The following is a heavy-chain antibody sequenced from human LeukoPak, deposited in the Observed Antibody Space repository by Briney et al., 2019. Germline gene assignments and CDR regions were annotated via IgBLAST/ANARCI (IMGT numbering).Heavy chain of an antibody. D-gene: IGHD1-26*01. V-gene: IGHV3-30*04. CDR1: GLTFRDYA. J-gene: IGHJ4*02. CDR2: ISFGGGTK. CDR3: ARDPKQGAPDYFDY. Sequence: PGGSLRLSCAASGLTFRDYAMHWVRQAPGKGLEWVAVISFGGGTKYYADSVKGRFTISRDNFDNTVSLEMNSLTAGDTAIYYCARDPKQGAPDYFDYWGQGTLVTVSS.